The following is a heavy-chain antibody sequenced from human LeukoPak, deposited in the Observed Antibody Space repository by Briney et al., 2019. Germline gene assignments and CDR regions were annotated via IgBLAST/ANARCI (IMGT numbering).Heavy chain of an antibody. CDR1: GGSISSYY. D-gene: IGHD3-10*01. Sequence: SETLSLTCTVSGGSISSYYWSWIRQPPGKGLEWIGYIYYSGSTNYNPSLKSRVTISVDTSKNQFSLKLSSVTAADAAVYYCARGKEVLLWFGELPYYFDCWGQGTLVTVSS. V-gene: IGHV4-59*12. J-gene: IGHJ4*02. CDR2: IYYSGST. CDR3: ARGKEVLLWFGELPYYFDC.